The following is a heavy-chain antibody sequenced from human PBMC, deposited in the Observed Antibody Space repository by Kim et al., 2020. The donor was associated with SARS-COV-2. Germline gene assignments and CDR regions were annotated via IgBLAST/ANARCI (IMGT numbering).Heavy chain of an antibody. CDR3: ARDLSYGILPAMKNF. CDR2: IYYTGST. D-gene: IGHD3-9*01. Sequence: SETLSLTCTVSGGSISSSSYYWGWIRQPPGKGLEWIGNIYYTGSTYYNPSLKSRVTISVDTSKNQFSLRLSSVTAADTAVYYCARDLSYGILPAMKNF. J-gene: IGHJ4*01. V-gene: IGHV4-39*07. CDR1: GGSISSSSYY.